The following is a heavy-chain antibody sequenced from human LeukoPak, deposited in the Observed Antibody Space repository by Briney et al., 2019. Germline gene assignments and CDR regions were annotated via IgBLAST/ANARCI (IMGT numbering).Heavy chain of an antibody. Sequence: SGPTLVNPTQTLTLTCTFSGFSLSTSRVGVGWIRQPPGKALEWLALVYWDDTKGYSPSLKSRLTITKDTSKNQVVLTMTTMDPVDTGTYFCAHSHILSPSGGGYVDYWGQGTLVTVSS. J-gene: IGHJ4*02. V-gene: IGHV2-5*02. CDR2: VYWDDTK. D-gene: IGHD3-16*01. CDR3: AHSHILSPSGGGYVDY. CDR1: GFSLSTSRVG.